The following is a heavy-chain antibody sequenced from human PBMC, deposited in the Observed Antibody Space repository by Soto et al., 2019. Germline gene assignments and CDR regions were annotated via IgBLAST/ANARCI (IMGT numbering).Heavy chain of an antibody. CDR3: ARVRVQLGPVDY. Sequence: LSLTCTVSGGSISSGGYYWSWIRQHPGKGLEWIGYIYYSGSTYYNPSLKSRVTISVDTSKNQFSLKLSSVTAADTAVYYCARVRVQLGPVDYWGQGTLVTVSS. CDR1: GGSISSGGYY. V-gene: IGHV4-31*03. J-gene: IGHJ4*02. CDR2: IYYSGST. D-gene: IGHD6-13*01.